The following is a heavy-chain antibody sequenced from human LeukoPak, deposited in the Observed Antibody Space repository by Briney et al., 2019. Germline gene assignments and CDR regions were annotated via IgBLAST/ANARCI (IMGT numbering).Heavy chain of an antibody. Sequence: SQTLSLTCTVSGGSISSGGYYWSWIRQHPGKGLEWIGYIYCSGSTYYNPSLKSRVTISVDTSKNQFSLKLSSVTAADTAVYYCARGPPSYRHKFDYGGQGTLVSVSS. CDR3: ARGPPSYRHKFDY. V-gene: IGHV4-31*03. CDR1: GGSISSGGYY. CDR2: IYCSGST. J-gene: IGHJ4*02.